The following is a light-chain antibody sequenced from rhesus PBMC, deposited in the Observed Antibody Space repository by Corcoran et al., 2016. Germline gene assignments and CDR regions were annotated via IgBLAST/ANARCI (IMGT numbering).Light chain of an antibody. CDR2: NAS. CDR1: ENVNNY. CDR3: QHGYGTPLT. V-gene: IGKV1-74*01. J-gene: IGKJ4*01. Sequence: DIQMTQSPSSLSASVGDRVTITRRASENVNNYLNRYQQKPGKAPKLLNYNASILDSGVPSRFSGSGSGTVYTFTISSLQPEDVATSYCQHGYGTPLTFGGGTKVELK.